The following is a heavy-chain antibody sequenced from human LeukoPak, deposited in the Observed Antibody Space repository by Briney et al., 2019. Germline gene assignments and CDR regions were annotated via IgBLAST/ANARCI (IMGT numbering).Heavy chain of an antibody. CDR1: GYTFTHYY. CDR2: INPSGGNT. V-gene: IGHV1-46*01. Sequence: AASVKVSCKASGYTFTHYYMHWVRQAPGQGLEWLGVINPSGGNTTFAQKFQGRVTITRDTSASTAYMELSSLRSEDTAVYYCARAPSGVVVAANNWFDPWGQGTLVTVSS. CDR3: ARAPSGVVVAANNWFDP. D-gene: IGHD2-15*01. J-gene: IGHJ5*02.